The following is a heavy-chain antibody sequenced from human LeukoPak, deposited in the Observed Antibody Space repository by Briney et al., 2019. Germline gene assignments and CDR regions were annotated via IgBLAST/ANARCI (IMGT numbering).Heavy chain of an antibody. V-gene: IGHV3-30*04. CDR3: ARGYYDSSGYYSLGY. CDR1: GFTYSSYA. J-gene: IGHJ4*02. CDR2: ISYDGSNK. D-gene: IGHD3-22*01. Sequence: GGSLRLSCAASGFTYSSYAMHWVRQAPGKGLEWVAVISYDGSNKYYADSVKGRFTISRDNSKNTLYLQMNSLRAEDTAVYYCARGYYDSSGYYSLGYWGQGTLVTVSS.